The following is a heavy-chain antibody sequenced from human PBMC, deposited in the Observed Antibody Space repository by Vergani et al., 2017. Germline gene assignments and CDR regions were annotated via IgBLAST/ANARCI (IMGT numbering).Heavy chain of an antibody. V-gene: IGHV1-69*04. D-gene: IGHD6-6*01. CDR3: ARHHRYSSSSLDY. CDR2: IIPILGIA. Sequence: QVQLVHSGAEVKKPGSSVKVSCKASGGTFSSYAISWVRQAPGQGLEWMGRIIPILGIANYAQKFQGRVTITADKSTSTAYMELSSLRSEDTAVYYCARHHRYSSSSLDYWGQGTLVTVSS. CDR1: GGTFSSYA. J-gene: IGHJ4*02.